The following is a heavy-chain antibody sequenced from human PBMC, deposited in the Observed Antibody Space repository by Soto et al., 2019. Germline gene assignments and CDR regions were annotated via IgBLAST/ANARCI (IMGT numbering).Heavy chain of an antibody. CDR1: GYTFTSYG. J-gene: IGHJ3*02. CDR3: ARELLWGDTAMAVHAFDI. D-gene: IGHD5-18*01. V-gene: IGHV1-18*01. CDR2: ISAYNGNT. Sequence: ASVKVSCKASGYTFTSYGISWVRQAPGQGLEWMGWISAYNGNTNYAQKLQGRVTMTTDTSTSTAYMELRSLRSDDTAVYYCARELLWGDTAMAVHAFDISGQGTMVIVSS.